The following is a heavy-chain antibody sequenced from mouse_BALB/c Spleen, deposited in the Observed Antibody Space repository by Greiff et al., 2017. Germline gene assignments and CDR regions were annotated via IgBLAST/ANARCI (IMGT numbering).Heavy chain of an antibody. D-gene: IGHD3-1*01. J-gene: IGHJ4*01. V-gene: IGHV5-2*01. CDR2: INSDGGST. Sequence: DVKLVESGGGLVQPGESLKLSCESNEYEFPSHDMSWVRKTPEKRLELVAAINSDGGSTYYPDTMERRFIISRDNTKKTLYLQMSSLRSEDTALYCCARLHSSGYPGAMDYWGQGTSVTVSS. CDR1: EYEFPSHD. CDR3: ARLHSSGYPGAMDY.